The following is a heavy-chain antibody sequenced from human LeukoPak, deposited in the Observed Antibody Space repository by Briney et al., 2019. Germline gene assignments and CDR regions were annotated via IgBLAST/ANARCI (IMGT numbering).Heavy chain of an antibody. CDR2: ISGSGGST. J-gene: IGHJ4*02. CDR3: HYYDSSGYYNYFDY. D-gene: IGHD3-22*01. Sequence: GSLRLSCAASGFTFSSYAMSWVRQAPGKGLEWVSAISGSGGSTYYADSVKGRFTISRDNSKNTLYLQMDSLRAKDTAVYYCHYYDSSGYYNYFDYWGQGTLVTVSS. CDR1: GFTFSSYA. V-gene: IGHV3-23*01.